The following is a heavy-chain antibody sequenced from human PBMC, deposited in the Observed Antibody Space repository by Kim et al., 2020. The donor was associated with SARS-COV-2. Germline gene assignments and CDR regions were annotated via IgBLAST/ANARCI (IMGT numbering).Heavy chain of an antibody. Sequence: STTYNPPPRRGVTKSVDTSKNQFSLKLSSVTAADAAVYYCARDRVQAGMDVWGQGTTVTVSS. J-gene: IGHJ6*02. V-gene: IGHV4-59*01. CDR3: ARDRVQAGMDV. CDR2: ST. D-gene: IGHD3-10*01.